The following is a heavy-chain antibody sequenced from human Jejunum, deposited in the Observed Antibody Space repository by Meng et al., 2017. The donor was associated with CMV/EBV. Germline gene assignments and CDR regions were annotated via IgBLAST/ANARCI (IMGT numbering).Heavy chain of an antibody. D-gene: IGHD3-16*02. CDR1: SSSY. Sequence: SSSYMSWVRQAPGKGLEGVSVIYSERSTYYADYVKGRFNISRDNSKNTLSLHMNSLSAEDTAVYFCAREGASAFGGGSYPHFDHWAQGTLVTVSS. V-gene: IGHV3-53*05. J-gene: IGHJ4*02. CDR2: IYSERST. CDR3: AREGASAFGGGSYPHFDH.